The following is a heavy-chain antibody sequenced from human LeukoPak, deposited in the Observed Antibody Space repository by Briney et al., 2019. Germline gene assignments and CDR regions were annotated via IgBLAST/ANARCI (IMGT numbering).Heavy chain of an antibody. CDR1: GFTVSDTH. CDR3: AKDEATSGGGLAS. J-gene: IGHJ5*01. V-gene: IGHV3-53*01. Sequence: GGSLRLSCAVSGFTVSDTHMSWVRQAPGEGLEWVSAMYTGGTTYYADSVTGRFTVSRDTSRTTLFLHMNSLRAEDTAVYYCAKDEATSGGGLASWGQGTLVIVSS. D-gene: IGHD3-16*01. CDR2: MYTGGTT.